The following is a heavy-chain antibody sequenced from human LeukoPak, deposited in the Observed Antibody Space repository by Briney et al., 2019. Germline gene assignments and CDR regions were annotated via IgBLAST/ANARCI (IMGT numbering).Heavy chain of an antibody. D-gene: IGHD2-15*01. V-gene: IGHV1-2*02. Sequence: ASVKVSCKASGYTFTGYYMHWLRQAPGQGLEWMGWTNPNNGGTNYAQRFQGRVTMTRDTSISTAYMELSRLRFDDTAVYYCASGPSLGTTHPYFDYWGQGTLVTVSS. CDR2: TNPNNGGT. CDR1: GYTFTGYY. J-gene: IGHJ4*02. CDR3: ASGPSLGTTHPYFDY.